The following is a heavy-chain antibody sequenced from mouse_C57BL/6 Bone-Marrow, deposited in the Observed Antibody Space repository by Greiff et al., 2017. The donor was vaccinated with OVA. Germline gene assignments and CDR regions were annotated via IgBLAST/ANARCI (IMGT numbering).Heavy chain of an antibody. D-gene: IGHD2-4*01. CDR2: ISYDGSN. J-gene: IGHJ3*01. CDR1: GFSITSGYY. CDR3: ARDCDYPFAY. Sequence: EVKLMESGPGLVKPSQSLSLTCSVTGFSITSGYYWNWIRQFPGNKLEWMGYISYDGSNNYNPSLKNRISITRDTSKNQFFLKLNSVTTEDTATYYCARDCDYPFAYWGQGTLVTVSA. V-gene: IGHV3-6*01.